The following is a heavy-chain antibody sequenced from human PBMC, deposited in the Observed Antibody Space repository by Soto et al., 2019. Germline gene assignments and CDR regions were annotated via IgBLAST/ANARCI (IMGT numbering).Heavy chain of an antibody. CDR3: AKEKGSGVTIGAYIFDY. D-gene: IGHD3-3*01. V-gene: IGHV3-23*01. CDR2: ISGSGGST. Sequence: GGSLRLSCAASGFTFSSYAMGWVRQAPGEGLEWASGISGSGGSTYYADSVKGRFTISRDNSKNKLYLQMNSLRAEDTAVYYCAKEKGSGVTIGAYIFDYWGQGTLVTVSS. CDR1: GFTFSSYA. J-gene: IGHJ4*02.